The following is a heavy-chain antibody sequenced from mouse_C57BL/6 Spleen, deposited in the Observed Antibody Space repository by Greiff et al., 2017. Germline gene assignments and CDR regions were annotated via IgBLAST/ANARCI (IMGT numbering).Heavy chain of an antibody. D-gene: IGHD1-1*01. Sequence: VKLQQPGTELVKPGASVKLSCKASGYTFTSYWMHWVKQRPGQGLEWIGNINPSNGGTNYNEKFKSKATLTVDKSSSTAYMQLSSLTSEDSAVYYCARSDYGSSPFDYWGQGTTLTVSS. CDR1: GYTFTSYW. J-gene: IGHJ2*01. V-gene: IGHV1-53*01. CDR3: ARSDYGSSPFDY. CDR2: INPSNGGT.